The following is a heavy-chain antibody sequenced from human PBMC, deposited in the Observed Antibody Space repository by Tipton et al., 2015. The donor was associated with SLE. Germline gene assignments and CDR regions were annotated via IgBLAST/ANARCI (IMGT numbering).Heavy chain of an antibody. J-gene: IGHJ4*02. CDR2: INTGDGNT. D-gene: IGHD3-22*01. CDR1: GYTFTTYA. Sequence: QSGAEVKKPGASVKVSCKASGYTFTTYAMHWVRQAPGQRLEWMGWINTGDGNTKYSQEFQGRLTITRDTSASTAYMELSSLRSEDTAVYYCARAFSGYHYWGQGTLVTVSS. V-gene: IGHV1-3*04. CDR3: ARAFSGYHY.